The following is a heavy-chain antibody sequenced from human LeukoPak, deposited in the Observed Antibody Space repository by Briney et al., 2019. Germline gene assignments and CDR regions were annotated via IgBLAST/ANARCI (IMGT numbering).Heavy chain of an antibody. Sequence: AGGSLRLSCAASGFTFSSSAMSWVRQAPGKGLEWVANIKQDGSEKYYVDSVKGRFTISRDNAKNSLYLQMNSLRAEDTAVYYCARDSTWELVDYWGQGTLVTVSS. CDR1: GFTFSSSA. D-gene: IGHD1-26*01. CDR2: IKQDGSEK. V-gene: IGHV3-7*01. J-gene: IGHJ4*02. CDR3: ARDSTWELVDY.